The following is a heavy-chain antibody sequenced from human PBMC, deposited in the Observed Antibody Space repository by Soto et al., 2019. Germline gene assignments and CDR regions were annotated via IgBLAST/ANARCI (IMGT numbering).Heavy chain of an antibody. V-gene: IGHV1-3*01. J-gene: IGHJ3*02. CDR2: INAGNGNT. CDR3: ARFPMITFGGVIVPVPSAFDI. Sequence: ASVKVSCKASGYTFTSYAMHWVRQAPGQRLEWMGWINAGNGNTKYSQKFQGRVTITRDTSASTAYMELSSLRSEDTAVYYCARFPMITFGGVIVPVPSAFDIWGQGTMVTGS. CDR1: GYTFTSYA. D-gene: IGHD3-16*02.